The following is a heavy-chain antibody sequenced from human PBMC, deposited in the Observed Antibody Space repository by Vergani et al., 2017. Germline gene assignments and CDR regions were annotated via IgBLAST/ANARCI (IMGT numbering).Heavy chain of an antibody. CDR3: ARYPARGAAAVH. D-gene: IGHD6-13*01. Sequence: QLQLQESGPGLVKPSQTLSLTCSVSGGAVNSGSNFWTWIRQPAGKGLEWIGRTSTDGSTNYNPSLKSRVTVSVDTSKTQFSLKLSSVTAADTAVYYCARYPARGAAAVHWGQGTLVTVSS. V-gene: IGHV4-61*02. CDR1: GGAVNSGSNF. J-gene: IGHJ4*02. CDR2: TSTDGST.